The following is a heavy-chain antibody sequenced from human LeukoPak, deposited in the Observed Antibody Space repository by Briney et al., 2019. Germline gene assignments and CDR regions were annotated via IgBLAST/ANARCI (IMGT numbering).Heavy chain of an antibody. CDR2: IYTSGST. CDR3: ARHGSVAAAGDNWFDP. CDR1: GGSLSSYY. J-gene: IGHJ5*02. Sequence: SETLSLTCTVSGGSLSSYYWSWIRQPPGKGLEWIGYIYTSGSTNYNPSLKSRVTISVATSKNQFSLKLNSVTAADTAVYYCARHGSVAAAGDNWFDPWGQGTLVTVSS. V-gene: IGHV4-4*09. D-gene: IGHD6-13*01.